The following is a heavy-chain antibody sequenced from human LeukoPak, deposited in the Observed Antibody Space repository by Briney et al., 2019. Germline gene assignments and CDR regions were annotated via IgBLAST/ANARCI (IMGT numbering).Heavy chain of an antibody. J-gene: IGHJ4*02. Sequence: PSETLSLTCTVSGGSISSSNYYWSWIRQHPGKGLEWIGYIYYSGSTYYSPSLKSRVTISVDTSKNQFSLKLSSVTAADTAVYYCARARRDGYNYFDCWGQGTLVTVSS. V-gene: IGHV4-31*03. D-gene: IGHD5-24*01. CDR2: IYYSGST. CDR1: GGSISSSNYY. CDR3: ARARRDGYNYFDC.